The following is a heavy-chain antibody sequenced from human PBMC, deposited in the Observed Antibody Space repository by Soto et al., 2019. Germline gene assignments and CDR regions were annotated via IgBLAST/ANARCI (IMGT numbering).Heavy chain of an antibody. CDR3: ARGPHRAGGYYGMDV. J-gene: IGHJ6*02. D-gene: IGHD1-26*01. Sequence: SETLSLTCAVYGGSFSGYYWSWIRQPPGKGLEWIGEINHSGSTNYNPSLKSRVTISVDTSKNQFSLKLSSVTAADTAVYYCARGPHRAGGYYGMDVWGQGTTVTVSS. CDR1: GGSFSGYY. CDR2: INHSGST. V-gene: IGHV4-34*01.